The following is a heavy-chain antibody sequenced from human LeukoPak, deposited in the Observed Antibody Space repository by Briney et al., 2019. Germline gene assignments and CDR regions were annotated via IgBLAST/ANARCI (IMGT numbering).Heavy chain of an antibody. Sequence: PGGSLRLSCAASGFTFSSYGMHWVRQAPGKGLEWVAVISYDGSNKYYADSVKGRFTISRDNSKNTLYLQMNSLRAEDTAVYYCARGYDYYYDSSGYYYAGYWGQGTLVTVSS. V-gene: IGHV3-30*03. CDR3: ARGYDYYYDSSGYYYAGY. CDR2: ISYDGSNK. J-gene: IGHJ4*02. D-gene: IGHD3-22*01. CDR1: GFTFSSYG.